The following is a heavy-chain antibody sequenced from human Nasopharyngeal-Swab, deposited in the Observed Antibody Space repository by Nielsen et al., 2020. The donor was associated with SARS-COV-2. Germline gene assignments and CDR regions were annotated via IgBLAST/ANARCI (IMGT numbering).Heavy chain of an antibody. D-gene: IGHD2-2*01. CDR2: ISRTYST. J-gene: IGHJ4*02. Sequence: GESLKISCVASGFTFSSYAMNWVRQAPGKGLEWVSAISRTYSTYYADSVKGRFSISRDTSENTLHLQLNSLRDEDTAVYYCVREGGTSGRAGYFDYWGQGTLVTVSS. V-gene: IGHV3-23*01. CDR3: VREGGTSGRAGYFDY. CDR1: GFTFSSYA.